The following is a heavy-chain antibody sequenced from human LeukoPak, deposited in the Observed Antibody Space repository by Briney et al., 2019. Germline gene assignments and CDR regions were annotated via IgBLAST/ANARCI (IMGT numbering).Heavy chain of an antibody. CDR3: ASHTYYYGSGSYYRGTNYFDY. Sequence: SETLSLTCSVSGGSINSLYYWGWIRQSPGKGLEWIGSVSYSGSTFYTPSLESRVTISVDTSKNQFSLKLSSVTAADTAVYYCASHTYYYGSGSYYRGTNYFDYWGQGTLVTVSS. V-gene: IGHV4-39*01. J-gene: IGHJ4*02. CDR1: GGSINSLYY. D-gene: IGHD3-10*01. CDR2: VSYSGST.